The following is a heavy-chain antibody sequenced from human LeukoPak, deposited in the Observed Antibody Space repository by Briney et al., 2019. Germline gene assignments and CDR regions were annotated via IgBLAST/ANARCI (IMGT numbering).Heavy chain of an antibody. CDR2: IEPDARGK. CDR1: GFTFSSSC. Sequence: PGGSLRLSCTASGFTFSSSCMSWVRQAPGMGLEWVANIEPDARGKYYVDIVKGRFTVSRDNTKNTVSLQMNSLRIEDTAVYYCARVEIRADFDFWGQGVLVTVSS. CDR3: ARVEIRADFDF. J-gene: IGHJ4*02. V-gene: IGHV3-7*01.